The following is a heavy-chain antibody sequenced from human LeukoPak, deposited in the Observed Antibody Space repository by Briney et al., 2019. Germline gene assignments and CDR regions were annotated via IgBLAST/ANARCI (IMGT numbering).Heavy chain of an antibody. Sequence: SETLSLTCTVSGGSISSGGYYWSWIRQHPGKGLEWIGYIYYSGRTYYNPSLKSRVTISVDTSKNQFSLKLSSVTAADTAVDYCARVDCSGGSCYYGMDVWGQGTTVTVSS. J-gene: IGHJ6*02. CDR2: IYYSGRT. CDR1: GGSISSGGYY. D-gene: IGHD2-15*01. CDR3: ARVDCSGGSCYYGMDV. V-gene: IGHV4-31*03.